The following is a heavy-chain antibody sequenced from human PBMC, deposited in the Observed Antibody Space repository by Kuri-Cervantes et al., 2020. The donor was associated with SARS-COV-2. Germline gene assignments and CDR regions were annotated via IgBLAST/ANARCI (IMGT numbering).Heavy chain of an antibody. D-gene: IGHD6-19*01. CDR2: IWYDGSNK. CDR1: GFTFSSYG. CDR3: AKDLREWLVINDAFDI. Sequence: GGSLRLSCAASGFTFSSYGMHWVRQAPGKGLEWVAVIWYDGSNKYYADSVKGRFTISRDNSKNTLYLQMNSLRAEDTAVYYCAKDLREWLVINDAFDIWGQGTMVTVSS. V-gene: IGHV3-30*02. J-gene: IGHJ3*02.